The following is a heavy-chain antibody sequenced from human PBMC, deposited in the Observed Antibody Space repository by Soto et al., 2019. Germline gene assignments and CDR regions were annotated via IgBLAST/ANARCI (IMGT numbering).Heavy chain of an antibody. J-gene: IGHJ4*02. Sequence: QITLKESGPTLVKPTQTLTLTCTFSGFSLSNSGVCVGSILLPPGKALEWLALIYLDDDKRYIPSLESSLAIIKDPSKHHVILKMDNMDLVDTATYYCAHIGPYYSGSHYFDYWGQGTLVTVSS. V-gene: IGHV2-5*02. CDR3: AHIGPYYSGSHYFDY. D-gene: IGHD3-10*01. CDR1: GFSLSNSGVC. CDR2: IYLDDDK.